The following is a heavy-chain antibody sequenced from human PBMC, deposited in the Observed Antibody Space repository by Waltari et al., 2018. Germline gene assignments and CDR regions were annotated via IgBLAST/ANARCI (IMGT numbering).Heavy chain of an antibody. CDR3: VTGLTTVTAKDYFDH. Sequence: EVQLVESGGGFVQPGGSLRLSCLGSGFTFGVFSMHWIRQAPGKGLEWVANIKQDGSEKNYVDSVEGRFSISRDNAQNSLYLQMNSLRAEDTAIYYCVTGLTTVTAKDYFDHWGQGALVTVS. D-gene: IGHD4-17*01. CDR2: IKQDGSEK. CDR1: GFTFGVFS. V-gene: IGHV3-7*01. J-gene: IGHJ4*02.